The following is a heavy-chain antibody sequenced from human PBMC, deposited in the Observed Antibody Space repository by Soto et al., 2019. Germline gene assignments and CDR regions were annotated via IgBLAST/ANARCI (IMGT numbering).Heavy chain of an antibody. CDR2: IYYNGST. CDR1: GGSISSSSYY. J-gene: IGHJ4*02. Sequence: ETLSLTCTVSGGSISSSSYYWGWIRQPPGKGLEWIGSIYYNGSTNYNPSLKSRVTISVDTSKNQFSLKVNSVTAADTAVYYCARDHPHSYGVYYFDYWGQGTPVTVSS. V-gene: IGHV4-39*07. CDR3: ARDHPHSYGVYYFDY. D-gene: IGHD5-18*01.